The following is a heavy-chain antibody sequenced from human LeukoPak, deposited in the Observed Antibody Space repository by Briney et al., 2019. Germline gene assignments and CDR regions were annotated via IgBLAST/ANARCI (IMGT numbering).Heavy chain of an antibody. D-gene: IGHD3-22*01. Sequence: SETLSLTCTVSGGPMTNYYWTWIRQSPGKGLEWIGHTYYSGNTNYNPSLKSRVTISIDTSKNQFSLKLSSVTAADTAVYYCTRGRAYYDSTGYYYWGRGILVTVSS. CDR2: TYYSGNT. CDR1: GGPMTNYY. J-gene: IGHJ4*02. V-gene: IGHV4-59*01. CDR3: TRGRAYYDSTGYYY.